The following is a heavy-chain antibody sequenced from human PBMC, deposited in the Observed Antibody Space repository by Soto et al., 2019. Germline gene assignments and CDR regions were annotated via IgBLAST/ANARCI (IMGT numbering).Heavy chain of an antibody. CDR1: GYSFSNYW. V-gene: IGHV5-51*01. CDR3: ARRMQMATIDFDY. Sequence: GESLKISCKGSGYSFSNYWIGWVGQMPGKGLEWMGVIYPGDSDTTYSPSFQGQVTISADKSINTAYLQWSSLKASDTAMYYCARRMQMATIDFDYWGQGTLVTVSS. CDR2: IYPGDSDT. D-gene: IGHD5-12*01. J-gene: IGHJ4*01.